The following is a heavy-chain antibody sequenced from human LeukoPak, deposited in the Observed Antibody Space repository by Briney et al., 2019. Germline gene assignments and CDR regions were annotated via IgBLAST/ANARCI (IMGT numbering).Heavy chain of an antibody. CDR3: ARRNLFPYVFDY. D-gene: IGHD3-16*01. CDR1: GGSVSSGSYY. Sequence: SATLSLTCTVSGGSVSSGSYYWGWIRQPPGKGLVRIMRVSYSRNTYYNPSLKSRVTITVDTSKNEFSLKLTSVTAADTSVYYCARRNLFPYVFDYWGQGILVTVFS. CDR2: VSYSRNT. J-gene: IGHJ4*02. V-gene: IGHV4-39*01.